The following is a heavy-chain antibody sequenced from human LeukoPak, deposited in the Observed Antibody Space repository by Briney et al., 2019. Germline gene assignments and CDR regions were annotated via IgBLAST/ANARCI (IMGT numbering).Heavy chain of an antibody. Sequence: GASVKVSCKASGYTFTSYGITWVRQAPGQGLEWMGWISAYTGNTNYAQKLQGRVTMTTDTTTSTAYMELRSLRSDDTAVYYCARDRDVKRGYSGYDLDYWGQGTLVTVSS. D-gene: IGHD5-12*01. CDR2: ISAYTGNT. CDR1: GYTFTSYG. V-gene: IGHV1-18*01. J-gene: IGHJ4*02. CDR3: ARDRDVKRGYSGYDLDY.